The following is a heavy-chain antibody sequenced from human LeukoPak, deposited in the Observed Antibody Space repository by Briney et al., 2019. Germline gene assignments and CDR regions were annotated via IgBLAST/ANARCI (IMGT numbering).Heavy chain of an antibody. Sequence: AVTVTCQASGGTFSNYAISWVRQPPAKGLEWMVSSSRILGISTYAQKCQVRVTSNADKYTRTLYMEMSSVEYEAAAFYSSARDGGYSYGPQDYWGQGTLVTVSS. CDR1: GGTFSNYA. V-gene: IGHV1-69*04. D-gene: IGHD5-18*01. CDR2: SSRILGIS. J-gene: IGHJ4*02. CDR3: ARDGGYSYGPQDY.